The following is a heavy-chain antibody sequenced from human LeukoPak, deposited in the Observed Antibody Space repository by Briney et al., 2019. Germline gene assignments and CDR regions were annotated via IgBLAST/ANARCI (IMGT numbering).Heavy chain of an antibody. CDR3: ARDHGGAPSSWWFDP. J-gene: IGHJ5*02. Sequence: SQTLSLTCTVSGGSISSGSYYWSWIRQPAGKGLEWIGRIYTSGSTNYNPSLKSRVTISVDTSTNQFSLKLSSVTAADTAVYYCARDHGGAPSSWWFDPWGQGTLVTVCS. CDR2: IYTSGST. CDR1: GGSISSGSYY. V-gene: IGHV4-61*02. D-gene: IGHD1-26*01.